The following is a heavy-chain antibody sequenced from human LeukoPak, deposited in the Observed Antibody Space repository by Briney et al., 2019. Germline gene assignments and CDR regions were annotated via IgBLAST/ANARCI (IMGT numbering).Heavy chain of an antibody. V-gene: IGHV1-46*01. J-gene: IGHJ6*03. D-gene: IGHD5-18*01. CDR3: ARVKTAMTTGWYYYYYMDV. Sequence: ASVKVSCRASGYTFTTYYVHWVRQAPGQGLEWMGIINPSGGSTTYAQKFRGRLTMTRDMSTSTVYMELSSLRSEDTAVYYCARVKTAMTTGWYYYYYMDVWGKGTTVTVSS. CDR1: GYTFTTYY. CDR2: INPSGGST.